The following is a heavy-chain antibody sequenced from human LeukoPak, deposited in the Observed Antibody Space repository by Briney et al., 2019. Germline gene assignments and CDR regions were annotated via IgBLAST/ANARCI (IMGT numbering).Heavy chain of an antibody. J-gene: IGHJ4*02. Sequence: GRSLRLSCAASGFTFSSYAMHWVRQAPGKGLEWVAVISYDGSNKYYADSVKGRFTISRDNSENTLYLQMNSLRAEDTAVYYCARDSSTPGYCSSTSCYSIGLIDYWGQGTLVTVSS. D-gene: IGHD2-2*01. CDR1: GFTFSSYA. CDR3: ARDSSTPGYCSSTSCYSIGLIDY. CDR2: ISYDGSNK. V-gene: IGHV3-30*04.